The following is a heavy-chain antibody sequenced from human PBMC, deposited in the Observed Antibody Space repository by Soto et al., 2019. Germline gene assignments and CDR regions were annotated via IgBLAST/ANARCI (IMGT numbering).Heavy chain of an antibody. V-gene: IGHV5-10-1*01. J-gene: IGHJ4*01. CDR3: ARHTGLVPSPFDY. CDR2: IDPSNSYT. CDR1: GYTFTTYW. D-gene: IGHD2-2*01. Sequence: GESLKISCKGSGYTFTTYWITWVRQMPGKGLEWMGRIDPSNSYTNYTPSFQGHVTLSADMSISTAYLQWSGLKASDTAIYYCARHTGLVPSPFDYWGPGTLVTVSS.